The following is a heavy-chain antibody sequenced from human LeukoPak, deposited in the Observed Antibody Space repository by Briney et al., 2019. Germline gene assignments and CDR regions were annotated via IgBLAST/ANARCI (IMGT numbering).Heavy chain of an antibody. Sequence: PSETLSLTCTVSGGSITTHHWSWIRQPPGKGLEWIGYIYYSGNTNYNPSLKSRVTISVDTSRNEFSLKVNYVTAADTAVYYCARHLAARLGGARFSDYWGQGTLVTVSS. CDR2: IYYSGNT. J-gene: IGHJ4*02. D-gene: IGHD2-21*01. V-gene: IGHV4-59*08. CDR3: ARHLAARLGGARFSDY. CDR1: GGSITTHH.